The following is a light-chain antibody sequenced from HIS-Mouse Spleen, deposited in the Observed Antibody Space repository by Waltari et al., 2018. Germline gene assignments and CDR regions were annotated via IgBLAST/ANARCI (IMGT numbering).Light chain of an antibody. Sequence: QSVLTQPPSASGTPGQRVTISCSGSSSNIGNNYVYWYQQPPGTAPKLLIYRNNQRPAGVPDRFSGSKSGTSASLAISGLRSEDEADYYCAAWDDSLSGPVFGGGTKLTVL. CDR2: RNN. V-gene: IGLV1-47*01. CDR1: SSNIGNNY. J-gene: IGLJ3*02. CDR3: AAWDDSLSGPV.